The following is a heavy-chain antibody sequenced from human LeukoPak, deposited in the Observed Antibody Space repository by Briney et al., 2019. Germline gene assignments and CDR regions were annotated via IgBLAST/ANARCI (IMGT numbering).Heavy chain of an antibody. J-gene: IGHJ5*01. V-gene: IGHV3-30*18. CDR3: AKGNGAPNWFES. D-gene: IGHD1-1*01. Sequence: SGGSLRLSCAASGFTFRSYGMHWVRQAPGKGLEWVAFISYDGSNDNYADSVKGRFTISRDNSKNTVDLQMNGLRTEDTAVYYSAKGNGAPNWFESRGQGSLVTVSS. CDR2: ISYDGSND. CDR1: GFTFRSYG.